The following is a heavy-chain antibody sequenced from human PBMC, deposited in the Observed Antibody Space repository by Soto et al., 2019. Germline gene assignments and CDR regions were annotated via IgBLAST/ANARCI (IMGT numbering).Heavy chain of an antibody. CDR2: PYYRSKWHN. CDR3: ARDGSGYQWYFDV. V-gene: IGHV6-1*01. J-gene: IGHJ2*01. CDR1: GDSVSSASAT. D-gene: IGHD5-12*01. Sequence: QVQLQQSGPGLVKPSQTLSLICAISGDSVSSASATWSWIRQSPSGRLEWLGRPYYRSKWHNDYAVSVKSRIAIIPDTSKYQLSLQLSSVTLEDTAVYFCARDGSGYQWYFDVWGRGSLVTFSS.